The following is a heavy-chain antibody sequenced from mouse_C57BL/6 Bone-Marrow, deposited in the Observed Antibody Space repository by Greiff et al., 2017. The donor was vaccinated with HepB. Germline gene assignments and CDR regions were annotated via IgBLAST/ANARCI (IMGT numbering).Heavy chain of an antibody. D-gene: IGHD1-1*01. CDR3: ARRGRPDGSSFHWYFDV. J-gene: IGHJ1*03. CDR2: ILPSIGRT. Sequence: QVQLQQSGSELRSPGSSVKLSCKDFDSEVFPIAYMSWVRQKPGHGFEWIGGILPSIGRTIYGEKFEDKATLDADTLSNTAYLELNSLTSEDSAIYYCARRGRPDGSSFHWYFDVWGTGTTVTVSS. V-gene: IGHV15-2*01. CDR1: DSEVFPIAY.